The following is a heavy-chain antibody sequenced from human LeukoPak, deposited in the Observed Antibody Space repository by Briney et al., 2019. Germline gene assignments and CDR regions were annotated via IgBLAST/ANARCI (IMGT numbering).Heavy chain of an antibody. CDR2: IKSKTDGATT. V-gene: IGHV3-15*01. CDR1: GFTFSDAW. Sequence: GGSLRLSCAASGFTFSDAWMSWVRQAPGKGLEWVGRIKSKTDGATTDYAAPVQGRFTISRDDSENTLYLQMNSLKTEDTAMYYCTTGVAISRYAFDIWGQGTMVTVSS. CDR3: TTGVAISRYAFDI. J-gene: IGHJ3*02. D-gene: IGHD2-2*01.